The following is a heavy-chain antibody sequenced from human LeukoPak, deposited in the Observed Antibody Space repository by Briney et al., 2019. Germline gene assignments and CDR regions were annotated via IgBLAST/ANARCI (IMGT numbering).Heavy chain of an antibody. J-gene: IGHJ4*02. Sequence: PGGSLRLSCAASGFTFSSYWMYWVRQAPGKGLVWVSRIDSDGSSTSYADSVKGRFTISRDNAKNTLYLQMNSLGAEDTAVYYCARGSGGDADYWGQGTLVTVSS. CDR2: IDSDGSST. V-gene: IGHV3-74*01. D-gene: IGHD2-21*02. CDR1: GFTFSSYW. CDR3: ARGSGGDADY.